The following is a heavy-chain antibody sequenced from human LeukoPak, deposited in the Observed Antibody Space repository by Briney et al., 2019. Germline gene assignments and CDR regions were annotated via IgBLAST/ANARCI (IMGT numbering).Heavy chain of an antibody. CDR1: GASFSTSGCY. CDR3: ARLGASLVRDSGSFPDF. CDR2: IFYTGNT. J-gene: IGHJ4*02. V-gene: IGHV4-39*01. D-gene: IGHD3-10*01. Sequence: SETLSLTCTVSGASFSTSGCYWGWIRQPPGKGLEWIGSIFYTGNTYYNPSLKSPVTISADTSKNQFSLELRFVTAADTAVYYCARLGASLVRDSGSFPDFWGQESLVTVPS.